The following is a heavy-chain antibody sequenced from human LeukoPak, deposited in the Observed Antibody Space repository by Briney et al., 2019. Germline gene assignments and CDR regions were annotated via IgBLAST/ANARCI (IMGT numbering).Heavy chain of an antibody. CDR2: ISAYNGNT. J-gene: IGHJ6*03. V-gene: IGHV1-18*01. CDR3: ARAYSRAYYYYYYMDV. Sequence: GASVKVSCKASGYTFTSYGISWVRRAPGQGLEWMGWISAYNGNTNYAQKLQGRVTMTTDTSTSTAYMELRSLRSDDTAVYYCARAYSRAYYYYYYMDVWGKGTTVTVSS. CDR1: GYTFTSYG. D-gene: IGHD2-15*01.